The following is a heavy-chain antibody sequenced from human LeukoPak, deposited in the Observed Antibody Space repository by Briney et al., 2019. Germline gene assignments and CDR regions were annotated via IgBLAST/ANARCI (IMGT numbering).Heavy chain of an antibody. J-gene: IGHJ3*02. V-gene: IGHV1-18*01. CDR3: ARDLLYGSGSYYNDAFDI. CDR2: ISGYNGNT. D-gene: IGHD3-10*01. Sequence: ASVKVSCKASGYSFTNFGFSWLRQAPGQGLEWMGWISGYNGNTYYAQKLQGRVTMTTDTSTTTAYMELRSLRSDDTAVYYCARDLLYGSGSYYNDAFDIWGQGTMVTVSS. CDR1: GYSFTNFG.